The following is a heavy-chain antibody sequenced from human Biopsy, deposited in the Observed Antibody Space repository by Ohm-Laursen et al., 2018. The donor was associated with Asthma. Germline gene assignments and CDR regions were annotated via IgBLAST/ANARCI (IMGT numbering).Heavy chain of an antibody. CDR2: INAANGNT. V-gene: IGHV1-3*01. J-gene: IGHJ3*01. D-gene: IGHD3-9*01. CDR3: ARTYYDFLTGQVNDAFAL. Sequence: ASVKVSCKASGYTFINYAIHWVRQAPGHSLEWMGWINAANGNTKYSQKFQGRLTISRDTSASTAYMDLRSLRSEDTAMYYCARTYYDFLTGQVNDAFALWGQGTMVTVSS. CDR1: GYTFINYA.